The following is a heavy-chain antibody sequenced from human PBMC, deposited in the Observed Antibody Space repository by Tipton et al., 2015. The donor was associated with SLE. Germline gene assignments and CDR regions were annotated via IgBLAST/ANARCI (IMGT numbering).Heavy chain of an antibody. CDR2: IYYSGST. CDR1: GGSISSSSYY. CDR3: ASPVGARAY. J-gene: IGHJ4*02. D-gene: IGHD1-26*01. Sequence: TLSLTCTVSGGSISSSSYYWGWLRPPPGKGLEWIGSIYYSGSTYYNPSLKSRVTISVDTSKNQFSLKLSSVTAADTAVYYCASPVGARAYWGQGSLVTVSS. V-gene: IGHV4-39*07.